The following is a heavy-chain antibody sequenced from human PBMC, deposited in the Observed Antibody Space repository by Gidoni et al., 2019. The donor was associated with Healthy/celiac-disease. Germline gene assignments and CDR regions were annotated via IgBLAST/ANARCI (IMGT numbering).Heavy chain of an antibody. Sequence: QVQLVQSGAEVKKPGASVKVSCKASGYTFPSYYMHWVRQDPGQGLEWMGIGNPRGGSTSYAQKFQGRVTMTRDTSTSTGYMERSSLRSEDTDVYYCARECPSSSSGCYYFDYWGQGTLVTVSS. V-gene: IGHV1-46*01. CDR3: ARECPSSSSGCYYFDY. CDR2: GNPRGGST. D-gene: IGHD6-6*01. CDR1: GYTFPSYY. J-gene: IGHJ4*02.